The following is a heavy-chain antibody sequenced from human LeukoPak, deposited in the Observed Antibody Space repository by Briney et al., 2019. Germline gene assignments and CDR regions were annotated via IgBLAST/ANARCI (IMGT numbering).Heavy chain of an antibody. D-gene: IGHD2-2*01. Sequence: SVKVSCKASGGTLSSYDISWVRQAPGQGLEWMGGIMPMFGKANYAQKFQGRVTTTADKATSTAYMELSSLRSEDTAVYYCAGGRTDIVVVPATLRNYYFDYWGQGTLVTVSS. J-gene: IGHJ4*02. CDR1: GGTLSSYD. CDR3: AGGRTDIVVVPATLRNYYFDY. V-gene: IGHV1-69*06. CDR2: IMPMFGKA.